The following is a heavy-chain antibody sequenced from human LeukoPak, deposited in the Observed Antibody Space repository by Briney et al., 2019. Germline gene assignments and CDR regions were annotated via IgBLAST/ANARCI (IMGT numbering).Heavy chain of an antibody. CDR1: GGSFSGYY. Sequence: SETLSLTCAVYGGSFSGYYWSWIRQPPGKGLEWIGEINHSGSTNYNPSLKSRVTISVDTSKNQFSLKLSSVTAADTAVYYCARGHSNYPLYYYYYMDVWGKGTTVTISS. CDR2: INHSGST. V-gene: IGHV4-34*01. J-gene: IGHJ6*03. CDR3: ARGHSNYPLYYYYYMDV. D-gene: IGHD4-11*01.